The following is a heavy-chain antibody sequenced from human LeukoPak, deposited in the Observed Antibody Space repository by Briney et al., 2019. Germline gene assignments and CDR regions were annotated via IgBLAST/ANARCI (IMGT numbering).Heavy chain of an antibody. CDR2: ISWNSGSI. J-gene: IGHJ4*02. V-gene: IGHV3-9*03. Sequence: GGSLRLSCAASGFTFDDCAMHWVRQAPGEGLEWASGISWNSGSIGYADSVKGRFTISRDNAKNSLYLQMNSLRAEDMALYYCAKDLSSYGYEGLDYWGQGTLVTVSS. D-gene: IGHD5-18*01. CDR1: GFTFDDCA. CDR3: AKDLSSYGYEGLDY.